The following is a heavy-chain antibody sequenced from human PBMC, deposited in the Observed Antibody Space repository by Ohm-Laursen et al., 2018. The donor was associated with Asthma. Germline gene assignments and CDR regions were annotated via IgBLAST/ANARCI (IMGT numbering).Heavy chain of an antibody. CDR3: ARDRGYGGMDV. Sequence: SLRLSCAASGFTFSRYWMSWVRQAPGKGLEWVANIKQEGSEKYCVDSVKGRFTISRDNAKNSLYLQMNSLRAEDTAVYYCARDRGYGGMDVWGQGTTVTVSS. J-gene: IGHJ6*02. CDR2: IKQEGSEK. CDR1: GFTFSRYW. D-gene: IGHD5-12*01. V-gene: IGHV3-7*01.